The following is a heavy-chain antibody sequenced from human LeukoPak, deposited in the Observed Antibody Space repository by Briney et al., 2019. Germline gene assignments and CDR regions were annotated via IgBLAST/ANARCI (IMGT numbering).Heavy chain of an antibody. Sequence: SQTLSLTCTVSGGSISSGGYYWSWIRQPAGKGLEWIGHIYTSGSTNYNPSLKSRVTISVDTSKNQFSLKLSSVTAADTAVYYCARGLWFGDENPPYFDYWGQGILVTVSS. CDR1: GGSISSGGYY. CDR2: IYTSGST. CDR3: ARGLWFGDENPPYFDY. D-gene: IGHD3-10*01. J-gene: IGHJ4*02. V-gene: IGHV4-61*09.